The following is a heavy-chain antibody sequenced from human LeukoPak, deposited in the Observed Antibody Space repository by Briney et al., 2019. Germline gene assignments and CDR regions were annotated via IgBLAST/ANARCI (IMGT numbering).Heavy chain of an antibody. Sequence: AGGSLRLSCAASGFTFSSYEMNWVRQAPGKGLEWVSAISGSGGSTYYADSVKGRFTISRDNSKNTLYLQMNSLRAEDTAVYYCAKDGYYDSSGYLLYWGQGTLVTVSS. J-gene: IGHJ4*02. V-gene: IGHV3-23*01. CDR2: ISGSGGST. CDR3: AKDGYYDSSGYLLY. CDR1: GFTFSSYE. D-gene: IGHD3-22*01.